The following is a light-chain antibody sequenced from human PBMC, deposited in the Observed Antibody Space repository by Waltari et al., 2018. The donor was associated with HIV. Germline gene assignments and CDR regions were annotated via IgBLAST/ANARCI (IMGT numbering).Light chain of an antibody. CDR1: SRDVGGYNY. Sequence: QSALTQPASVSGSPGQSITISCTGTSRDVGGYNYVSWYQQHPGHAPILRIYEVSNRPAGVSNRFSGSKAGNTASLTISGLQAEDEADYYCSSYTSSSTYVFGTGTKVTVL. CDR3: SSYTSSSTYV. CDR2: EVS. V-gene: IGLV2-14*01. J-gene: IGLJ1*01.